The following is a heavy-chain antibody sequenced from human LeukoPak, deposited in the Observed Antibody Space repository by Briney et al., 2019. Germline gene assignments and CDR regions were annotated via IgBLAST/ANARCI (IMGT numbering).Heavy chain of an antibody. Sequence: GGSLRLSCGASGFTFSSRWMTWVRQAPGEGLEFVANIKQDGSEINYADSVKGRFTVSRGNAKNSLYLQMNSLRAEDTALYYCARERQQLRYFDYWGQGTLVTVSS. CDR3: ARERQQLRYFDY. V-gene: IGHV3-7*01. J-gene: IGHJ4*02. CDR2: IKQDGSEI. CDR1: GFTFSSRW. D-gene: IGHD6-13*01.